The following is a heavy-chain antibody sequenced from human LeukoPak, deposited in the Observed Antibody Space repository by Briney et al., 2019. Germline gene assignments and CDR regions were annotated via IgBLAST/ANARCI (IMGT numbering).Heavy chain of an antibody. V-gene: IGHV5-51*01. CDR3: ARRYYHTTEFDP. D-gene: IGHD3-10*01. CDR1: GYGFSNYW. J-gene: IGHJ5*02. CDR2: IYPADSST. Sequence: GESLKISCKASGYGFSNYWIGWVRQLPGKGPEWVGFIYPADSSTRYNPSFQGQVTISADKSISTAYLQWSSLKASDTAMYYCARRYYHTTEFDPWGQGTLVTVSS.